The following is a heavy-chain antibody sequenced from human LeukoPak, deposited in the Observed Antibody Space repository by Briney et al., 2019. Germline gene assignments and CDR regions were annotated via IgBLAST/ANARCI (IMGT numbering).Heavy chain of an antibody. CDR2: IIPIFGTA. Sequence: GASVKVSCKASGYTFTGYYMHWVRQAPGQGLEWMGGIIPIFGTANYAQKFQGRVTITADESTSTAYMELRSLRSDDTAVYYCARALAVAPFDYWGQGTLVTVSS. D-gene: IGHD6-19*01. J-gene: IGHJ4*02. CDR3: ARALAVAPFDY. V-gene: IGHV1-69*13. CDR1: GYTFTGYY.